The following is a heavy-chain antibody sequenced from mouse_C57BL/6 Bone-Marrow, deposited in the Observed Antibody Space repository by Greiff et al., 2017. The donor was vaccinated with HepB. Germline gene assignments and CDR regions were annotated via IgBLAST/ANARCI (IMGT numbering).Heavy chain of an antibody. J-gene: IGHJ4*01. Sequence: EVKLMESGGGLVQSGRSLRLSCATSGFTFSDFYMEWVRQAPGKGLEWIAASRNKANDYTTEYSASVKGRFIVSRDTSQSILYLQMNALRAEDTAIYYCARDEGLYAMDYWGQGTSVTVSS. D-gene: IGHD3-1*01. CDR2: SRNKANDYTT. CDR1: GFTFSDFY. CDR3: ARDEGLYAMDY. V-gene: IGHV7-1*01.